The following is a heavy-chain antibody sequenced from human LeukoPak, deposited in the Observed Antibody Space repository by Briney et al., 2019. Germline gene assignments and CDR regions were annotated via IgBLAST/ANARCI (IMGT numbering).Heavy chain of an antibody. D-gene: IGHD2-15*01. CDR3: ASRPDQHLLYYFDY. J-gene: IGHJ4*02. V-gene: IGHV1-2*02. Sequence: ASVKVSCNASGYTFTGYYMHWVRQAPGQGLEWMGWINPNSGGTKYAQKFQGRVTMTSDASISTAYMELSSLRSDDTAVYYCASRPDQHLLYYFDYWGQGALVTVSS. CDR2: INPNSGGT. CDR1: GYTFTGYY.